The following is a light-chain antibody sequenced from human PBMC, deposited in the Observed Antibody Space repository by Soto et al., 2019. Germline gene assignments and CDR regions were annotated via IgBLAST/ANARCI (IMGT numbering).Light chain of an antibody. CDR1: QSVSSY. J-gene: IGKJ1*01. CDR2: GAS. V-gene: IGKV3-20*01. Sequence: EIVLTQSPATLSLSPGERATLSCRASQSVSSYLAWYQQKPGQSPRLLIYGASTRATGIPARFSGSGSGTEFTLTISSLEPEDFAVYYCQQYVSSPRTFSQGTKVDIK. CDR3: QQYVSSPRT.